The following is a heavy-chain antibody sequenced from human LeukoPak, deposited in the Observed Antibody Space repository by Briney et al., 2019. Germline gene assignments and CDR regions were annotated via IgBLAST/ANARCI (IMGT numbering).Heavy chain of an antibody. D-gene: IGHD1-26*01. CDR3: AAARLVIVGATVGDYGMDV. V-gene: IGHV1-46*01. Sequence: ASVKVSCKASGYTFTSYYMHWVRQAPGQGLEWMGIIIPSGGSTSYAQKFQGRVTMTRDTSTSTVYMELSSLRSEDTAVYYCAAARLVIVGATVGDYGMDVWGQGTTVTVSS. CDR2: IIPSGGST. CDR1: GYTFTSYY. J-gene: IGHJ6*02.